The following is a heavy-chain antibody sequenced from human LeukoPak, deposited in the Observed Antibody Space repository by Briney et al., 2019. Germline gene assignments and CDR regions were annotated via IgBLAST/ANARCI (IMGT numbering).Heavy chain of an antibody. CDR2: IYYSGST. V-gene: IGHV4-31*03. J-gene: IGHJ3*02. CDR1: GGSISSGGYY. D-gene: IGHD2-15*01. Sequence: SETLSLTCTVSGGSISSGGYYWSWIRQHPGKGLEWIGYIYYSGSTYYNPFLKSRVTIPVDTSKNQFSLKLSSVTAADTAVYYCARAHLYCSGGSCYVEDAFDIWGQGTMVTVSS. CDR3: ARAHLYCSGGSCYVEDAFDI.